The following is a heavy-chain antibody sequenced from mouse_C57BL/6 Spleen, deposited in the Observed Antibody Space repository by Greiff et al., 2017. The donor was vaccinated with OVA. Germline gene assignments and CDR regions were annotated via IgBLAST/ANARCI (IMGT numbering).Heavy chain of an antibody. J-gene: IGHJ2*01. V-gene: IGHV5-17*01. D-gene: IGHD4-1*01. Sequence: EVMLVESGGGLVKPGGSLKLSCAASGFTFSDYGMHWVRQAPEKGLEWVAYISSGSSTIYYADTVKGRFTISSDNAKNTLFLQMTSLRSEDTAMYYCARNWDKYYFDYWGQGTTLTVSS. CDR3: ARNWDKYYFDY. CDR1: GFTFSDYG. CDR2: ISSGSSTI.